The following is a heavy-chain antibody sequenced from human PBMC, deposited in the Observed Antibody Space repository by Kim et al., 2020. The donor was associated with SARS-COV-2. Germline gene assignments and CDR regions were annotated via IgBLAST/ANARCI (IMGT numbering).Heavy chain of an antibody. Sequence: PSSGSQRYEQKFQGRVTMTRDTSTSTVYMELSSLRSEDTAVYYCARDHDPWGQGTLVTVSS. CDR3: ARDHDP. V-gene: IGHV1-46*01. J-gene: IGHJ5*02. CDR2: PSSGSQ.